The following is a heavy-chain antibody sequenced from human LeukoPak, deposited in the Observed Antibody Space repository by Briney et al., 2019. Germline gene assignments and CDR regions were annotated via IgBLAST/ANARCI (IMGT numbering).Heavy chain of an antibody. J-gene: IGHJ5*02. CDR2: INPNSGGT. CDR1: GYSFTDYY. D-gene: IGHD2-21*01. Sequence: GASVKVSCKTSGYSFTDYYMHWVRQAPGQGLEWMGWINPNSGGTSSAQKFQGRVTMTRDTSITTVYMEVSWLTSDDPAIYYCARADRLDGGPYLIGPWGQGTLVTASS. V-gene: IGHV1-2*02. CDR3: ARADRLDGGPYLIGP.